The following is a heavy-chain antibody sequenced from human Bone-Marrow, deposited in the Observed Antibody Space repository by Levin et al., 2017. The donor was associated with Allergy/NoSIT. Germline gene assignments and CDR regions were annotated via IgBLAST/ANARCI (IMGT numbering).Heavy chain of an antibody. CDR2: ISGNGDIT. V-gene: IGHV3-23*01. CDR1: GFTFSRHA. J-gene: IGHJ4*02. CDR3: AKGAVTNSGIADY. Sequence: GGSLRLSCAASGFTFSRHAMSWVRQAPGKGLEWVSTISGNGDITYNADSVKGRFTVSRDNSKNTLYVQMNSLRAEDTAVYYCAKGAVTNSGIADYWGQGTLVTVSS. D-gene: IGHD4-17*01.